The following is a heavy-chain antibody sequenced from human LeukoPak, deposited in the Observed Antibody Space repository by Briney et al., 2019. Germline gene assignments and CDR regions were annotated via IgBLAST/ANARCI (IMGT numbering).Heavy chain of an antibody. V-gene: IGHV1-18*01. D-gene: IGHD2-15*01. CDR2: ISAYNGNT. CDR3: ARFAIVTCSGGSCPVPDY. J-gene: IGHJ4*02. CDR1: GYTFTSYG. Sequence: ASVKVSCKASGYTFTSYGISWVRQAPGQGLEWMGWISAYNGNTNYAQKLQGRVTMTTDTSTSTAYMELRSLRSDDTAVYYCARFAIVTCSGGSCPVPDYWGQGTLVTVSS.